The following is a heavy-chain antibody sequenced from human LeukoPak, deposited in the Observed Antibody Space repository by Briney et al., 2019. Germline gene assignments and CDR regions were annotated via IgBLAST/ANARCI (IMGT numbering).Heavy chain of an antibody. D-gene: IGHD1-26*01. V-gene: IGHV3-23*01. J-gene: IGHJ4*02. CDR1: GFIFSTYA. CDR3: AKDTRAGG. Sequence: GGSWRLSGAASGFIFSTYAMNGVRQAPGRGLEWVSGISAGGDNAHYADSVKGRFTISRDNSKNTLYLQMNSLSAEDTAVYYCAKDTRAGGWGQGTLVTVSS. CDR2: ISAGGDNA.